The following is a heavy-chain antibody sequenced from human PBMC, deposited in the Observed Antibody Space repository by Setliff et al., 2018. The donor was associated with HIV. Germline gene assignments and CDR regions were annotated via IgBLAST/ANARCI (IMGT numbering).Heavy chain of an antibody. CDR1: GFTFNSYW. CDR3: ITEPYSRSWYY. J-gene: IGHJ4*02. D-gene: IGHD6-13*01. CDR2: INSDGSTT. V-gene: IGHV3-74*01. Sequence: GGSLRLSCAASGFTFNSYWMRWVRQVPGKGLVWVSFINSDGSTTGYADSVKGRFTISRDNARNLLYLQMNSLRAEDTAVYYCITEPYSRSWYYWGQGTLVTVS.